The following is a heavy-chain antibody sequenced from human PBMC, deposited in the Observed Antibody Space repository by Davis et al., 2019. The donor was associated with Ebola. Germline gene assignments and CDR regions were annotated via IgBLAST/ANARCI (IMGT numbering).Heavy chain of an antibody. CDR2: LNGGNGDT. D-gene: IGHD5-12*01. J-gene: IGHJ6*02. CDR1: GYTFTYYA. V-gene: IGHV1-3*01. CDR3: ARIRGYDYGYGMDV. Sequence: AASVKVSCKASGYTFTYYAMHWVRQAPGQGLEWMGWLNGGNGDTKYSRRFQGRVTITGDTSASTAYMELSGLRSEDTATYYCARIRGYDYGYGMDVWGQGDHGHRLL.